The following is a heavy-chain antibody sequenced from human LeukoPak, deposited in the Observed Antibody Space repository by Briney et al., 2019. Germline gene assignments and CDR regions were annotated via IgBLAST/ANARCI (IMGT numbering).Heavy chain of an antibody. CDR3: ARGVIGFGNAFDI. J-gene: IGHJ3*02. CDR1: GFTFSSYW. CDR2: IKQDGSEK. D-gene: IGHD3-10*01. V-gene: IGHV3-7*01. Sequence: AGGSLRLSCAASGFTFSSYWMSWVRQAPGKGLEWVANIKQDGSEKYYVDSVKGRFTISRDNAKNSLYLQMNSLRAEDTAVYYCARGVIGFGNAFDIWGQGTMVTVSS.